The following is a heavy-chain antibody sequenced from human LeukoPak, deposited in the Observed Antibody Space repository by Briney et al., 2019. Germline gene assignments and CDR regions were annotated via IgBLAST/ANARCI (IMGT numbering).Heavy chain of an antibody. D-gene: IGHD5-12*01. V-gene: IGHV1-18*01. CDR3: ASYGSPRGYRAYYFDY. J-gene: IGHJ4*02. CDR1: GYTLTRYG. CDR2: ISAYNGNT. Sequence: ASVKVSCKASGYTLTRYGISWGRHAPGQGLEWMGWISAYNGNTNYAQKLQGSVTMTTDTTTSTAYMELRSLRSDDTAVYYCASYGSPRGYRAYYFDYWGQGTLVTVSS.